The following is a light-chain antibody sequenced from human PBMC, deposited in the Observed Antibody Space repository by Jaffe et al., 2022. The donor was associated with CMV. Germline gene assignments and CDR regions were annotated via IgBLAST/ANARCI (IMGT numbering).Light chain of an antibody. Sequence: QSVLTQPPSASGTPGQRVTISCSGSSSNIGSNYVYWYQQFPGTAPKLLINRNDQRPSGVPDRFSGSKSGTSASLAISGLRSEDEADYYCAAWDDSLTGRVFGGGTKLTVL. J-gene: IGLJ3*02. CDR3: AAWDDSLTGRV. V-gene: IGLV1-47*01. CDR1: SSNIGSNY. CDR2: RND.